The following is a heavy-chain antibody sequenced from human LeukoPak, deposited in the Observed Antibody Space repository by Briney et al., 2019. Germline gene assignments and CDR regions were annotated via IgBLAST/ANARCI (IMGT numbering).Heavy chain of an antibody. CDR1: GFTFSSYG. CDR3: ARGKLQGLWFGESFDY. D-gene: IGHD3-10*01. J-gene: IGHJ4*02. CDR2: IWYGGSNK. V-gene: IGHV3-33*01. Sequence: GGSLRLSCAASGFTFSSYGMHWVRQAPGKGLEWVAVIWYGGSNKYYADSVKGRFTISRDNSKNTLYLQMNSLRAEDTAVYYCARGKLQGLWFGESFDYWGQGTLVTVSS.